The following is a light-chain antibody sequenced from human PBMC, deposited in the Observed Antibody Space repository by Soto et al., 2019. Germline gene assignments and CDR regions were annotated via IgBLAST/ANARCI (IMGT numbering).Light chain of an antibody. Sequence: EVVLTQSPGTLSLSPGQRATLSCRASQSVNSNYLVWYQHKPGQSHRLLISNASRRATAIPDRFSGSRSGTDFTLIINSLQPKDVAVYYCQQYGISPVTFGPRTKVAIK. CDR2: NAS. CDR3: QQYGISPVT. CDR1: QSVNSNY. V-gene: IGKV3-20*01. J-gene: IGKJ3*01.